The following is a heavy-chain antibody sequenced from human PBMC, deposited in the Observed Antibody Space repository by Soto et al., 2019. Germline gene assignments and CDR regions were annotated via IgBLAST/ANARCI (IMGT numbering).Heavy chain of an antibody. CDR1: GGSISSGGYY. J-gene: IGHJ4*02. CDR3: ARVVGGGYCSGGSCYKSYYFDY. D-gene: IGHD2-15*01. CDR2: IYYSGST. V-gene: IGHV4-31*03. Sequence: PSETLSLTCTVSGGSISSGGYYWSWIRQHPGKGLEWIGYIYYSGSTYYNPSLKSRVTISVDTSKNQFSLKLSSVTAADTAVYYCARVVGGGYCSGGSCYKSYYFDYWGQGTLVTAPQ.